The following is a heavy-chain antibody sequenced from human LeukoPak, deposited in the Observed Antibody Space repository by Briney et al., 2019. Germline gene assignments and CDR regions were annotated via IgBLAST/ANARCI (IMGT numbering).Heavy chain of an antibody. J-gene: IGHJ4*02. CDR1: GFTFSSYG. Sequence: GGSLRLSCAASGFTFSSYGMHWVRQAPGKGLEWVAVISYDGSNKYYADSVKGRFTISRDNSKNTLYLQMNSLRAEDTAVYYCAKDFLVGSVTTRYYFDYWGQGTLVTVSS. V-gene: IGHV3-30*18. CDR3: AKDFLVGSVTTRYYFDY. CDR2: ISYDGSNK. D-gene: IGHD4-17*01.